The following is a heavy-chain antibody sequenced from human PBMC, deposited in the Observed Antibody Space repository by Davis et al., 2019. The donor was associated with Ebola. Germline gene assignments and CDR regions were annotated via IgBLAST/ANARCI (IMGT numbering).Heavy chain of an antibody. CDR1: GDSVSRKSGA. CDR3: AREGVAAVGTPFDY. V-gene: IGHV6-1*01. Sequence: SQTLSLPCAISGDSVSRKSGAWRWIRQSPSRGLEWLGRTYYRSKWYNDSAVAVKSRITINADTSKNQFSLQLNSVTPEDTAVYYCAREGVAAVGTPFDYWGQGTLVSVSS. CDR2: TYYRSKWYN. D-gene: IGHD6-13*01. J-gene: IGHJ4*02.